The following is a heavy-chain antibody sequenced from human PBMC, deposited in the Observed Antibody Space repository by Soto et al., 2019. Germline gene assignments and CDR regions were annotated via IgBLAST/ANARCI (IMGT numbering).Heavy chain of an antibody. CDR2: INPSGGST. CDR1: GYTFTIYY. V-gene: IGHV1-46*03. CDR3: ARVTFLQMGMAGAFDI. Sequence: ASVKVSCKASGYTFTIYYMHWVRQAPGQGLEWMGIINPSGGSTSYAQKFQGRVTMTRDTSTSTVYMELSSLRSEDTAVYYCARVTFLQMGMAGAFDIWGQGTMVTVSS. J-gene: IGHJ3*02. D-gene: IGHD3-16*01.